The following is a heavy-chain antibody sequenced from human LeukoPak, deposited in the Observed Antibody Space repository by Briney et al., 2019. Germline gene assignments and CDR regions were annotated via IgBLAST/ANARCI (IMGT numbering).Heavy chain of an antibody. Sequence: MSGGSLRLSCAASGFTFSNAWMSWVRQAPGKGLEWVGRIKSKTDGGTTDYAAPVKGRFTISRDDSKNTVYLQMNSLRTEDTAVYYCTTVVVSPSIVDYWGQGALVTVSS. CDR1: GFTFSNAW. CDR3: TTVVVSPSIVDY. CDR2: IKSKTDGGTT. V-gene: IGHV3-15*01. D-gene: IGHD2-21*01. J-gene: IGHJ4*02.